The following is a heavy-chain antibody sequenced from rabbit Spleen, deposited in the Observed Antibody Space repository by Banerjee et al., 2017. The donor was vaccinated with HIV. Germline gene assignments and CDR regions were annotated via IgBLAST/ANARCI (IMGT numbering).Heavy chain of an antibody. Sequence: EESGGGLVQPEGSLTLTCTASGFSFSGRQYMCWVRQAPGKGLEWIACIYTSSGNTLYASWVNGRFTISSDNAQSTVDLKMTSLTAADTATYFCARGYTYSYVGIAYVTDYFNLWGPGTLVTFS. D-gene: IGHD6-1*01. V-gene: IGHV1S43*01. CDR2: IYTSSGNT. CDR1: GFSFSGRQY. CDR3: ARGYTYSYVGIAYVTDYFNL. J-gene: IGHJ4*01.